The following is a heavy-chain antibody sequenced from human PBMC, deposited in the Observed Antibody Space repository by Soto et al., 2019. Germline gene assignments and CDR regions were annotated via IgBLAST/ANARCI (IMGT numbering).Heavy chain of an antibody. CDR3: ARGKRIAAAAYYFDY. CDR1: GGTFSSYA. D-gene: IGHD6-13*01. V-gene: IGHV1-69*13. J-gene: IGHJ4*02. CDR2: IIPIFGTA. Sequence: ASVKVSCKASGGTFSSYAISWVRQAPGQGLEWMGGIIPIFGTANYAQKFQGRVTITAGESTSTAYMELSSLRSEDTAVYYCARGKRIAAAAYYFDYWGQGTLVTVSS.